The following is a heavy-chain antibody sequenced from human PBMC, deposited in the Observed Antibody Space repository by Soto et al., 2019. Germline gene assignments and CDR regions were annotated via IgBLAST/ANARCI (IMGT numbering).Heavy chain of an antibody. J-gene: IGHJ4*02. CDR1: VFSLANYP. D-gene: IGHD6-19*01. CDR2: SSPRGDTI. Sequence: PVGSLRLSCVSSVFSLANYPMNWVRHTPGKGLEWISYSSPRGDTIYYADSVEGPFTISRDNARNSLSLHMSSLRDEDSALYYCAKGPHTNVGWHYYFESWGQGVPVTVSS. V-gene: IGHV3-48*02. CDR3: AKGPHTNVGWHYYFES.